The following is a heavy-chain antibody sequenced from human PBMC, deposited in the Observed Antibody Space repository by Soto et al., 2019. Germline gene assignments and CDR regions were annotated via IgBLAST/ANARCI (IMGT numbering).Heavy chain of an antibody. CDR1: GFTFDDYA. V-gene: IGHV3-9*01. CDR2: ISWNSGSI. J-gene: IGHJ6*02. CDR3: AKAYSVGPRDYYYGMDV. D-gene: IGHD6-13*01. Sequence: GGSLRLSCAASGFTFDDYAMHWVRQAPGKGLEWVSGISWNSGSIGYADSVKGRFTISRDNAKNSLYLQMNSLRAEDTALYYCAKAYSVGPRDYYYGMDVWGQGTTVTVSS.